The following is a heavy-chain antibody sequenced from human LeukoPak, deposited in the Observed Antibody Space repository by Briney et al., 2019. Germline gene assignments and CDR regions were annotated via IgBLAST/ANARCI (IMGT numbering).Heavy chain of an antibody. CDR1: GGSFSGYY. Sequence: NPSETLSLTCAVYGGSFSGYYWSWIRQPPGKGLEWIGEINHSGSTNYNPSLKSRVTISVDTSKNQSSLKLSSVTAADTAVYYCARAYGSGSYPSFNFDYWGQGTLVTVSS. D-gene: IGHD3-10*01. CDR3: ARAYGSGSYPSFNFDY. J-gene: IGHJ4*02. V-gene: IGHV4-34*01. CDR2: INHSGST.